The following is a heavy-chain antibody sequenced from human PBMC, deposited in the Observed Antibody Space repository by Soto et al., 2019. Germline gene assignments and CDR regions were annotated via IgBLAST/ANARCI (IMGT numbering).Heavy chain of an antibody. V-gene: IGHV1-69*01. CDR1: GGTFSSYA. J-gene: IGHJ3*02. D-gene: IGHD1-26*01. CDR3: APTQVGAGWKAFDI. Sequence: QVQLVQSGAEVKKPGSSVKVSCKASGGTFSSYAISWVRQAPGQGLEWMGGIIPIFGTANYAQKFQGRVTITADESTSTAYMELSSLRSGDTAVYYCAPTQVGAGWKAFDIWGQGTMVTVSS. CDR2: IIPIFGTA.